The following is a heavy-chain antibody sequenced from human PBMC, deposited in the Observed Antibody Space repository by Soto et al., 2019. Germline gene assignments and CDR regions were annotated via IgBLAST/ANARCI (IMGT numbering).Heavy chain of an antibody. CDR3: AREYSSFEY. CDR1: DGAISTYY. V-gene: IGHV4-59*01. Sequence: QVQLQESGPGLVKPSETLSLTCTVSDGAISTYYSHWIRQPPGKGLEWIGYIHYSGYTSYNPSLKSRVTLSVDTSKNQFSVRLHSVTAADTAVYYCAREYSSFEYWGQGALVTVS. J-gene: IGHJ4*02. CDR2: IHYSGYT. D-gene: IGHD4-4*01.